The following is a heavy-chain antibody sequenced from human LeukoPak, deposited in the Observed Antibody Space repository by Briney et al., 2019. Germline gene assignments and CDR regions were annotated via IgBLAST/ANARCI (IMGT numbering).Heavy chain of an antibody. CDR3: ARDRGGTSGMDV. J-gene: IGHJ6*03. Sequence: GGSLRLSCAASGLTVNSNYMSWVRQAPGKGLEWVSVIYSGGTTYYADSVKGRFTISRDNSKNPLSLQMKSLRADDTAVYYCARDRGGTSGMDVWGKGTTVTVSS. V-gene: IGHV3-53*01. CDR2: IYSGGTT. CDR1: GLTVNSNY. D-gene: IGHD4-23*01.